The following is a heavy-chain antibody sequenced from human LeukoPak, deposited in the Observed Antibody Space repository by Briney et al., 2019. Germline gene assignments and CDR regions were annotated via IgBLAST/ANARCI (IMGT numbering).Heavy chain of an antibody. CDR3: ARETRLRWTDY. CDR1: GFTFSSYS. J-gene: IGHJ4*02. D-gene: IGHD5-24*01. V-gene: IGHV3-48*01. CDR2: ISASGSTI. Sequence: GGSLRLSCAASGFTFSSYSMNWVRQAPGKGLEWVSYISASGSTIYYADSVKGRFTISRDNAENSLSLYLQMNSLRAEDTAVYYCARETRLRWTDYWGQGTLVTVSS.